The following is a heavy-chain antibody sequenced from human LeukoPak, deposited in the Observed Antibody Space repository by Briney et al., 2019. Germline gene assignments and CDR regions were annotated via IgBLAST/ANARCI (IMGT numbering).Heavy chain of an antibody. CDR3: ARGGRGYSGYEVDY. D-gene: IGHD5-12*01. J-gene: IGHJ4*02. CDR2: ISSSSSYI. V-gene: IGHV3-21*01. CDR1: GFTFSSYS. Sequence: GGSLRLSCAASGFTFSSYSMNWVLQAPGKGLEWVSSISSSSSYIYYADSVKGRFTISRDNAKNSLYLQMNSLRAEDTAVYYCARGGRGYSGYEVDYWGQGTLVTVSS.